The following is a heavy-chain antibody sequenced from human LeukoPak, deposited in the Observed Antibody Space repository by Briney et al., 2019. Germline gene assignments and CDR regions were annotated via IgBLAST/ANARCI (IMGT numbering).Heavy chain of an antibody. Sequence: ASVKVSCKASGYTFISYGINWVRQAPGQGLEWMGWINPNSGGTNYAQKFQGRVTMTRDTSISTAYMELSRLRSDDTAVYYCARVGCSGGSCYGGYYYYYMDVWGKGTTVTVSS. CDR2: INPNSGGT. V-gene: IGHV1-2*02. CDR1: GYTFISYG. CDR3: ARVGCSGGSCYGGYYYYYMDV. J-gene: IGHJ6*03. D-gene: IGHD2-15*01.